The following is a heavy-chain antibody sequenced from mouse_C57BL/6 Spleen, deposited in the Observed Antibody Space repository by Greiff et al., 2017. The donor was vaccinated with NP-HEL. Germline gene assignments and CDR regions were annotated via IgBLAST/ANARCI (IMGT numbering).Heavy chain of an antibody. CDR3: AKVYGSSYWYCDV. Sequence: EVMLVESGGGLVKPGGSLKLSCAASGFTFSDYGMHWVRQAPEKGLEWVAYISSGSSTIYYAATVKGRFTISRDNAKNTLFLQMTSLRSEDTAMYYCAKVYGSSYWYCDVWGTGTTVTVSS. J-gene: IGHJ1*03. V-gene: IGHV5-17*01. D-gene: IGHD1-1*01. CDR2: ISSGSSTI. CDR1: GFTFSDYG.